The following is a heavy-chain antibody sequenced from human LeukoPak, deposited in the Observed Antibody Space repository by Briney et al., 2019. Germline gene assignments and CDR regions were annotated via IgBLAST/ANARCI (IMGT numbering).Heavy chain of an antibody. Sequence: ASVRVSCKASGYTFTNYYMHWVRQAPGQGLEWMGIINPSGGSTNYAQKFQGRVTMTRDTSTSTVYMELSSLRSEDTAVNYCARDESISILWWWGQGTLVTVSS. D-gene: IGHD2-21*01. CDR1: GYTFTNYY. V-gene: IGHV1-46*01. CDR2: INPSGGST. CDR3: ARDESISILWW. J-gene: IGHJ1*01.